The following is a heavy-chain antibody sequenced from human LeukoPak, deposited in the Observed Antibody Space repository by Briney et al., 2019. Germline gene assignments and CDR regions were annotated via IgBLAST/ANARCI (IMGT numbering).Heavy chain of an antibody. CDR1: GGSISSGGHY. Sequence: SQTLSLTCTVSGGSISSGGHYWSWIRQHPGKGLEWIGYIYYSGSTYYNPSLKSRVTISVDTSKNQFSQKLSSVTAADTAVYYCARVWFGELHRWFDPWGQGTLVTVSS. CDR2: IYYSGST. D-gene: IGHD3-10*01. CDR3: ARVWFGELHRWFDP. J-gene: IGHJ5*02. V-gene: IGHV4-31*03.